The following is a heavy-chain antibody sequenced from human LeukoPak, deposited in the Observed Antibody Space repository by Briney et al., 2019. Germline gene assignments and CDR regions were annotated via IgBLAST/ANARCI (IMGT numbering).Heavy chain of an antibody. CDR1: GGSFSGYY. Sequence: PSETLSLTCAVYGGSFSGYYWSWIRQPPGKGLEWIGEINHSGSTNYNPSLKSRVTISVDTSKNQFSLKLSSVTAADTAVYYCASELRWSPHAFDIWGQGTMVTVSS. CDR2: INHSGST. V-gene: IGHV4-34*01. CDR3: ASELRWSPHAFDI. D-gene: IGHD4-23*01. J-gene: IGHJ3*02.